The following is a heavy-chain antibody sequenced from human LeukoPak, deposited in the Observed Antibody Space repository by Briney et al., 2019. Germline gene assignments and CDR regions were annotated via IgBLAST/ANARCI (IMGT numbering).Heavy chain of an antibody. J-gene: IGHJ4*02. Sequence: GGSLRLSCAASGFTFSDCYMSWIRQAPGKGLEWVSYISSSSSYTNYADSVKGRFTISRDNAKNSLYLQMNSLRAEDTAVYYCARAPSSGTTFDHWGQGTLVTVST. V-gene: IGHV3-11*05. CDR3: ARAPSSGTTFDH. D-gene: IGHD6-19*01. CDR2: ISSSSSYT. CDR1: GFTFSDCY.